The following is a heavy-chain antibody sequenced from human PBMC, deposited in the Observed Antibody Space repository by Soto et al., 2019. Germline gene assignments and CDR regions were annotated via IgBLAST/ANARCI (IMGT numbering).Heavy chain of an antibody. V-gene: IGHV1-3*01. CDR3: GRVRGPGWFDP. CDR2: INAGNGNT. CDR1: GYTFTSYA. D-gene: IGHD5-12*01. Sequence: GASVKVSCKASGYTFTSYAMHWVRQAPGQRLEWMGWINAGNGNTKYSQKFQGRVTITRDTSASTAYMELSSLRSEDTAVYYCGRVRGPGWFDPWAQGTLVTVSS. J-gene: IGHJ5*02.